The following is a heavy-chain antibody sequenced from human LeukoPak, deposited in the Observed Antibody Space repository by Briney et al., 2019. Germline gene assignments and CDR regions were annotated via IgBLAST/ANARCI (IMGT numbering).Heavy chain of an antibody. D-gene: IGHD7-27*01. Sequence: SVKISCKASGGTFSSYAISWVRQAPGQGLEWMGGIIPIFGTANYAQKFQGRVTITTDESTSTAYMELSSLRSEDTAVYYCASRSGDHGHAFDIWGQGTMVTVSS. J-gene: IGHJ3*02. V-gene: IGHV1-69*05. CDR3: ASRSGDHGHAFDI. CDR1: GGTFSSYA. CDR2: IIPIFGTA.